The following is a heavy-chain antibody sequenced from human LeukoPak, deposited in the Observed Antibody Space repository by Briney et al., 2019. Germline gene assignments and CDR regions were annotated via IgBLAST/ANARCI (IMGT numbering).Heavy chain of an antibody. CDR2: IDPSDSYT. CDR1: GYSFTSYW. J-gene: IGHJ4*02. D-gene: IGHD6-13*01. V-gene: IGHV5-10-1*01. Sequence: GESLRISCKGSGYSFTSYWISWVRQMPGKGLEWMGRIDPSDSYTNYSPSFQGHVTISADKSISTAYLQWSSLKASDTAIYYCARHIGYRSSSPDYWGQGTLVTVSS. CDR3: ARHIGYRSSSPDY.